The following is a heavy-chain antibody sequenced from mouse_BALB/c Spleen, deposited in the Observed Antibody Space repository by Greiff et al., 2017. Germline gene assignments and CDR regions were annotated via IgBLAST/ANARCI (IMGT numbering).Heavy chain of an antibody. CDR3: ARGDQGGRWYFDV. CDR1: GFTFSSFG. D-gene: IGHD3-3*01. J-gene: IGHJ1*01. CDR2: ISSGSSTI. V-gene: IGHV5-17*02. Sequence: EVKLVESGGGLVQPGGSRKLSCAASGFTFSSFGMHWVRQAPEKGLEWVAYISSGSSTIYYADTVKGRFTISRDNPKNTLFLQMTSLRSEDTAMYYCARGDQGGRWYFDVWGAGTTVTVSS.